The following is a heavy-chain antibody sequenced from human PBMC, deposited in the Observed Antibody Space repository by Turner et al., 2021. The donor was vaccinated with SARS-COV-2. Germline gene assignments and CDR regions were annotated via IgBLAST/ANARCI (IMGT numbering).Heavy chain of an antibody. Sequence: VQLVQSGAGVKKPGSSVKVPCKASGGPFSSFSISWVGLAPGQGREWMGRIIPILSIANYAQKCQGRVRITADKSTTTAYMELSRLRSEDTAVYYCASLYQGIAAAAISWFDPWGQGTLVTVSS. CDR1: GGPFSSFS. CDR3: ASLYQGIAAAAISWFDP. D-gene: IGHD6-13*01. V-gene: IGHV1-69*04. CDR2: IIPILSIA. J-gene: IGHJ5*02.